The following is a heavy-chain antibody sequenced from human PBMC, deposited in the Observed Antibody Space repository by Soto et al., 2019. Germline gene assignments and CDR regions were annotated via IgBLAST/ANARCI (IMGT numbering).Heavy chain of an antibody. D-gene: IGHD2-8*01. Sequence: QVQLVQSGAEVKKPGSSVKVSCKASGGTFSSYAISWVRQAPGQGLEWMGGIIPIFGTANYAQKFQGRVTITADESTSTAYMELSSLRSEDKDVYYCARGAYCTNGVCSNYYYYGMDVWGQGTTVTVSS. CDR3: ARGAYCTNGVCSNYYYYGMDV. V-gene: IGHV1-69*01. CDR2: IIPIFGTA. J-gene: IGHJ6*02. CDR1: GGTFSSYA.